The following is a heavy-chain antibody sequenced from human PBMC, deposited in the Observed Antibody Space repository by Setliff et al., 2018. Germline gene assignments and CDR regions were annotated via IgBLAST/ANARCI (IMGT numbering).Heavy chain of an antibody. Sequence: HPGGSLRLSCAASGFTFYNSAMSWVRQAPGKGLEWISLIGHDDITYYADSVKGRFTVSRDISKNTVYLQMNGLTTDDTAKYFCAKDRWGYADPWGQGTLVTVSS. CDR3: AKDRWGYADP. CDR1: GFTFYNSA. V-gene: IGHV3-23*01. CDR2: LIGHDDIT. D-gene: IGHD2-2*01. J-gene: IGHJ5*02.